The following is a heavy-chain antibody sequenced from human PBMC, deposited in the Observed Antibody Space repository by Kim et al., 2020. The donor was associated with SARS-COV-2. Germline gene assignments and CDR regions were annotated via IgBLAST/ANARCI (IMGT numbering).Heavy chain of an antibody. D-gene: IGHD2-21*01. CDR2: IYPGDSDT. CDR1: GYSFTSYW. V-gene: IGHV5-51*01. J-gene: IGHJ3*02. Sequence: GESLKISCKGSGYSFTSYWIGWVRQMPGKGLEWMGIIYPGDSDTRYSPSFQGQVTISADKSISTAYLQWSSMKASDTAMYYCARQLEIPGAGDAFDIWGQGTMVTVSS. CDR3: ARQLEIPGAGDAFDI.